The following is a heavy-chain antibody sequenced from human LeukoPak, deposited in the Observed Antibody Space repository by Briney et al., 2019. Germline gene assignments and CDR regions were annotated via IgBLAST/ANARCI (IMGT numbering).Heavy chain of an antibody. J-gene: IGHJ5*02. D-gene: IGHD3-10*01. CDR1: GGSITTTNW. CDR2: VHLSGAT. V-gene: IGHV4-4*02. Sequence: KASETLSLTCAVSGGSITTTNWWSWVRQPPGKGLEWIGEVHLSGATNYNPSLKSRVTISVDTSRNQFSLKLHSVTAADTAVYYCARDRGRATWFGPWGQGTAVTVSS. CDR3: ARDRGRATWFGP.